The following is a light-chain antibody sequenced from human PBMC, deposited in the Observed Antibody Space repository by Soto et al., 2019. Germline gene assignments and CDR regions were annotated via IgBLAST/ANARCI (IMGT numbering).Light chain of an antibody. Sequence: EIVLTQSPATLSLSPGERATLSCGASQSLSSSSLAWYQQKPGLAPRHLIYDASRRATGIPDRFSGSGSGTHFTHTIIRLEPEDYAVYYGQQYGSSPLTFGGGTKVQIK. V-gene: IGKV3D-20*01. CDR3: QQYGSSPLT. CDR1: QSLSSSS. CDR2: DAS. J-gene: IGKJ4*01.